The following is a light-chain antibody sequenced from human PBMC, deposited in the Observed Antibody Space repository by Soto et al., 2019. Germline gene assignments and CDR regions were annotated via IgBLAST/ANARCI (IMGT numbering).Light chain of an antibody. V-gene: IGKV3-20*01. CDR2: AAS. J-gene: IGKJ4*01. Sequence: EIVLTQSPGTLSLSPGEGATLSCRASQSVSSSYLAWYQRKPGQAPRLLIYAASSRATGIPDRFSGSGSGTDFTLTISRLEPEDFAVYYCQQYGSSPTFGGGTKVEIK. CDR3: QQYGSSPT. CDR1: QSVSSSY.